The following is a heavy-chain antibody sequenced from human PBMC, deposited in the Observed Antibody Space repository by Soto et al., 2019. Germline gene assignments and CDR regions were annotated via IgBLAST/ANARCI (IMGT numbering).Heavy chain of an antibody. CDR1: GYSFTSYW. CDR2: IYPGGSDT. D-gene: IGHD6-19*01. CDR3: ARQEAVAGPYYYYYGMDV. Sequence: PGESLKISCKGSGYSFTSYWIGWVRQMPGKGLEWMGIIYPGGSDTRYSPSFQGQVTISADKSISTAYLQWSSLKASDTAMYYCARQEAVAGPYYYYYGMDVWGQGTTVTVSS. V-gene: IGHV5-51*01. J-gene: IGHJ6*02.